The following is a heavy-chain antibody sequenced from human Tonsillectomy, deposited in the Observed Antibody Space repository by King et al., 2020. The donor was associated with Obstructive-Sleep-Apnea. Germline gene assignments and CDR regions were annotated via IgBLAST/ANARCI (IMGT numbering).Heavy chain of an antibody. Sequence: VQLVESGGSLVKPGGSLRLSCAASGFPFNDAWMSWVRQAPGKGLEWVGRIKSKGGGGTADYAAPVQGRFTISRDDLKNTLYLQMNSLKTEDTAVYYCTWMTTVATIDYWGKGILVTVSS. CDR1: GFPFNDAW. V-gene: IGHV3-15*01. J-gene: IGHJ4*02. CDR2: IKSKGGGGTA. D-gene: IGHD4-17*01. CDR3: TWMTTVATIDY.